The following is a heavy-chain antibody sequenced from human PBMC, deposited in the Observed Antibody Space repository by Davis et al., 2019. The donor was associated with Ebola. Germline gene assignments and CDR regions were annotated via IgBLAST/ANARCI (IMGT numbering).Heavy chain of an antibody. V-gene: IGHV3-30-3*01. D-gene: IGHD3-16*01. CDR2: ISYDGNEK. Sequence: GESLKISCAASGFSFGSYAMHWVRQAPGRGLEWVAVISYDGNEKYHADTVRGRFTISRDNSKDTLYLQINSLGAEDTAVYYRARVFMIMRGTPENQFDPWGQGTLVTVSS. J-gene: IGHJ5*02. CDR3: ARVFMIMRGTPENQFDP. CDR1: GFSFGSYA.